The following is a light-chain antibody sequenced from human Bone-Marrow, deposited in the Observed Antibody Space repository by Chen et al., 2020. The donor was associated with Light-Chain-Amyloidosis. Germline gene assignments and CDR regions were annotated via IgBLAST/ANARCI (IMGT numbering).Light chain of an antibody. CDR1: DLPTKY. Sequence: SYELTQPPSVSVSPGQTARITCSGDDLPTKYAYWYQQKPGQAPVLVIHRDTERPSGISERFSGSSYGTTATLTISGVQAEDEADYHWQSADSSGTYEVIFGGGTKLTVL. V-gene: IGLV3-25*03. CDR3: QSADSSGTYEVI. J-gene: IGLJ2*01. CDR2: RDT.